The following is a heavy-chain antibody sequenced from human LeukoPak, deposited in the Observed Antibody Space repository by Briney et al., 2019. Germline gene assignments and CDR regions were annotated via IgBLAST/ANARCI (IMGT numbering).Heavy chain of an antibody. CDR3: ARDRPGGRPLNDAFDI. CDR1: GGTFSSYA. Sequence: SVKVCCMASGGTFSSYAISWVRQAPGQGHEWMGRIIPIFGTANYAQKFQGRVTITTDESTSTAYMELSSLRSEDTAVYYCARDRPGGRPLNDAFDIWGQGTMVTVSS. CDR2: IIPIFGTA. J-gene: IGHJ3*02. V-gene: IGHV1-69*05. D-gene: IGHD4-23*01.